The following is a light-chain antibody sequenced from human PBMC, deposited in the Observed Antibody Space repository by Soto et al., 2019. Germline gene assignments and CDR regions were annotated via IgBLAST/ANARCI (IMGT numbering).Light chain of an antibody. V-gene: IGKV1-33*01. CDR3: QQYDNLPIT. CDR1: QDISNY. Sequence: DIQMTQSPSSLSASVEDRVTITCQASQDISNYLNWYQQKPGKAPKLLIYDASNLETGVPSRFSGSGSGTDFTFTINSLQPEDIATYYCQQYDNLPITFGQGTRLEI. J-gene: IGKJ5*01. CDR2: DAS.